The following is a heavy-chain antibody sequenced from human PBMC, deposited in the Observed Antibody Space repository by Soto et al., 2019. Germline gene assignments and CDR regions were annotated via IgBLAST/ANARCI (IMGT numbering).Heavy chain of an antibody. D-gene: IGHD3-3*01. CDR2: ISYDGSNK. CDR1: GFTFSSYG. CDR3: AKREVIFGVVSGAFDI. V-gene: IGHV3-30*18. J-gene: IGHJ3*02. Sequence: QVQLVESGGGVVQPGRSLRLSCAASGFTFSSYGMHWVRQAPGKGLEWVAVISYDGSNKYYADSVKGRFTISRDNSKNTLYLQMNSLRAEDTAVYYCAKREVIFGVVSGAFDIWGQGTIVTVSS.